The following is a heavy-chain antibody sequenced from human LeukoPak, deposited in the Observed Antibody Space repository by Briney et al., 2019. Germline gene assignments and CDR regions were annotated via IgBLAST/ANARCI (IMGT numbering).Heavy chain of an antibody. CDR2: ISGSSSPL. CDR3: ARSIFCSGGSCVAAGGYYFDY. Sequence: GGSLRLSCAASGFTFSSYSMSWVRQAPGKGLEWVSYISGSSSPLYYADSVNGRFTISRDNAKNSLYLQMNSLRAEDTAVYYCARSIFCSGGSCVAAGGYYFDYWGQGTLVTVSS. D-gene: IGHD2-15*01. CDR1: GFTFSSYS. J-gene: IGHJ4*02. V-gene: IGHV3-48*04.